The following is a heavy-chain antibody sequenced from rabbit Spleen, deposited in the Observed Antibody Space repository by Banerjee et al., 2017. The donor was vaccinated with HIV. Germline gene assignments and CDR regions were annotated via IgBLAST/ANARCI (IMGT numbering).Heavy chain of an antibody. V-gene: IGHV1S45*01. D-gene: IGHD4-2*01. J-gene: IGHJ4*01. CDR3: ARDSAGREDFNL. CDR2: IDTGSSGFT. Sequence: QEQLEESGGDLVKPEGSLTLTCTASGFTLSTYWICWVRQAPGKGLEWIACIDTGSSGFTYFATWAKGRFTISMTSSTTVTLQVTSLTVADTATYFCARDSAGREDFNLWGQGTLVTVS. CDR1: GFTLSTYW.